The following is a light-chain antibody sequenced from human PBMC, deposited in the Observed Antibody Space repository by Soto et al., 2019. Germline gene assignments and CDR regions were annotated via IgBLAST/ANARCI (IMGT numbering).Light chain of an antibody. J-gene: IGKJ5*01. CDR1: QSINVNY. CDR2: AVS. CDR3: QQYGGSPPIT. Sequence: EIVLTQSPGTLSLSPGERATLSCRASQSINVNYLAWYQQKPGQAPRLLIYAVSSRAAGIPDRFSGGGSATDFTLTISRLEPEDFAVYYCQQYGGSPPITFGQGTRLEI. V-gene: IGKV3-20*01.